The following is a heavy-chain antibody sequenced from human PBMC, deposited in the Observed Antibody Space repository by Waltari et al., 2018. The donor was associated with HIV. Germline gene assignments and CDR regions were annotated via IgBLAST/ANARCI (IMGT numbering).Heavy chain of an antibody. CDR2: VNPRSGGE. CDR1: GYPFTDYY. CDR3: ARGDCVGGSCLPWKYPYRYAMDV. J-gene: IGHJ6*01. Sequence: QVRLLQSGAEVKKPGASVRFSCKTSGYPFTDYYIHWVRQAPGQGLEWVEWVNPRSGGEKYAPKFQGRGTVTRDTSSTTADIYWTNLRPDDTAVYFCARGDCVGGSCLPWKYPYRYAMDVWGQGTTVTVSP. V-gene: IGHV1-2*02. D-gene: IGHD2-15*01.